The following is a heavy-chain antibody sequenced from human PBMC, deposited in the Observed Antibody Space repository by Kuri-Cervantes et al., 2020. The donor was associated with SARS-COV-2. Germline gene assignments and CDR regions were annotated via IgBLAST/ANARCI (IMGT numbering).Heavy chain of an antibody. CDR2: IKQDGSEK. CDR3: AKSPFGVVIINWFDP. Sequence: GESLKISCAASGFTFSSYWMSWVRQAPGKGLEWVANIKQDGSEKYYVDSVKGRFTISRDNAKNSLYLQMNSLRAEDTAVYYCAKSPFGVVIINWFDPWGQGTLVTVSS. J-gene: IGHJ5*02. CDR1: GFTFSSYW. D-gene: IGHD3-3*01. V-gene: IGHV3-7*03.